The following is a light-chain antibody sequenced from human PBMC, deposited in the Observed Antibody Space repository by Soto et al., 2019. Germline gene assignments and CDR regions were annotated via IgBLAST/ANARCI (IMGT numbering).Light chain of an antibody. CDR1: QGVSTN. J-gene: IGKJ1*01. Sequence: DIEITQSHSTLSQSALERFTLTCRASQGVSTNLAWYQQKPGQAPRLLIYGASNRATGIPDRFSGSGSGTDFTLTISRLEPEDFAVYYCQQYGSSGTFGQGTKVDIK. CDR2: GAS. V-gene: IGKV3-20*01. CDR3: QQYGSSGT.